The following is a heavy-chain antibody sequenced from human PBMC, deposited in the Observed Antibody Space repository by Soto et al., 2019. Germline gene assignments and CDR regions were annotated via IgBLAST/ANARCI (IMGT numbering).Heavy chain of an antibody. CDR2: ISGSGGST. Sequence: PGGSLRLSCAASGFTFSSYAMSWVRQAPGKGLEWVSAISGSGGSTYYADSVKGRFTISRDNSKNTLYLQMNSLRAEDTAVYYCAKDHLDYGDYAYWFDPWGQGTLVTVSS. CDR3: AKDHLDYGDYAYWFDP. J-gene: IGHJ5*02. V-gene: IGHV3-23*01. D-gene: IGHD4-17*01. CDR1: GFTFSSYA.